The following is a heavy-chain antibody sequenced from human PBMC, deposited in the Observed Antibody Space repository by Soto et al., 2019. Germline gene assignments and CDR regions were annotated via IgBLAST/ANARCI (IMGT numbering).Heavy chain of an antibody. V-gene: IGHV1-46*01. J-gene: IGHJ4*02. Sequence: ASVKVSCKASGYTFTSYYMHCVRQAPGQGLEWMGIINPSGGSTSYAQKFQGRVTMTRDTSTSTVYMELSSLRSEDTAVYYCARAGYSSSWPTHFDYWGQGTLVTVSS. D-gene: IGHD6-13*01. CDR2: INPSGGST. CDR3: ARAGYSSSWPTHFDY. CDR1: GYTFTSYY.